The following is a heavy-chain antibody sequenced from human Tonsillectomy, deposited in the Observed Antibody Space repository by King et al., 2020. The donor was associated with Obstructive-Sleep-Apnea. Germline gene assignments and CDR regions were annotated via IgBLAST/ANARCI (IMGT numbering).Heavy chain of an antibody. CDR2: MYYSGGRT. Sequence: VQLQESGPGLVKPSETLSLTCTVSGDSMSPYYWSWIRQPPGKGLEWIGYMYYSGGRTTYNPSLKSRVTMSVDTPKNQFSPTLRSVTAADTAIYYCARGPSVTPRLDWGQGTLVIVSS. CDR3: ARGPSVTPRLD. D-gene: IGHD4-17*01. J-gene: IGHJ4*02. CDR1: GDSMSPYY. V-gene: IGHV4-59*01.